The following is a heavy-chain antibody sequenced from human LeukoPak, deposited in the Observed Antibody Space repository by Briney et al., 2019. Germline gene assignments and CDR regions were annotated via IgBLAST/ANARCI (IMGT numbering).Heavy chain of an antibody. V-gene: IGHV6-1*01. D-gene: IGHD1-26*01. CDR3: ARSYGSYYFDY. J-gene: IGHJ4*02. CDR2: TYYRSKWYN. CDR1: GDSVSSNSGA. Sequence: SQTLSLTCAISGDSVSSNSGAWNWNRQSPSRGLEWLGWTYYRSKWYNDYAVSVKSRITINPDTSKNQFSLQLNSVTPEDTAVYYCARSYGSYYFDYWGQGTLVTVSS.